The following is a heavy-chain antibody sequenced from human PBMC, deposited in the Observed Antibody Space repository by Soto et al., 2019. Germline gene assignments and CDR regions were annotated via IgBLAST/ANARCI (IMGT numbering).Heavy chain of an antibody. V-gene: IGHV1-3*05. CDR3: ARGSGYYLIDDY. CDR2: INAGNGNT. Sequence: QVQLVQSGAEEKKPGASVKVSCKASGYTFTSYAMHWVRQAPGQRLEWMGWINAGNGNTKYSQKFQGRVTITRDTSASTAYMELSSLRSEDTAVYYCARGSGYYLIDDYWVQGTLVTVSS. D-gene: IGHD3-22*01. CDR1: GYTFTSYA. J-gene: IGHJ4*02.